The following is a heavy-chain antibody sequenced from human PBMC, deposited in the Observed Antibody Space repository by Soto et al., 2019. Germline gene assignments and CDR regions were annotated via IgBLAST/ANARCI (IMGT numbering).Heavy chain of an antibody. Sequence: SETLSLTCTVSGGSISSYYWSWIRQPPGKGLEWIGYIYYSWSTNYNPSLKSRVTISVDTSKNQFSLKLSSVTAADTAVYYCARVSVSHARYCSGGSCYSDYYYMDVWGKGTTVTVSS. J-gene: IGHJ6*03. CDR3: ARVSVSHARYCSGGSCYSDYYYMDV. CDR1: GGSISSYY. D-gene: IGHD2-15*01. CDR2: IYYSWST. V-gene: IGHV4-59*01.